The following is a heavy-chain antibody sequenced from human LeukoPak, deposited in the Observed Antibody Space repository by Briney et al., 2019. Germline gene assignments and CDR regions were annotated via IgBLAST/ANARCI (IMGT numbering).Heavy chain of an antibody. D-gene: IGHD3-3*01. J-gene: IGHJ4*02. Sequence: GGSLRPSCAASGFIVSDKYMSWVRLAPGRGLEWVSLIYSGGSTYYADSVKGRFTISRDKSNNTLYLQMNSLRVEDSAVYYCARGLDFWSGYHFDSWGQGTLVTVSS. CDR2: IYSGGST. V-gene: IGHV3-53*01. CDR3: ARGLDFWSGYHFDS. CDR1: GFIVSDKY.